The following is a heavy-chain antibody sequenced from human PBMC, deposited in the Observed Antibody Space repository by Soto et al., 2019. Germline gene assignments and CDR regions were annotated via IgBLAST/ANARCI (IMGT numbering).Heavy chain of an antibody. CDR3: ARVTTVDPGHFDY. D-gene: IGHD4-17*01. Sequence: QVQLQESGPRLVKPSQTLSLTCTVSGGSISSGDYYWSWIRQPPGKGLEWIGYIYYSGSTYYNPSLKSRVTISVDTSKNQFSLKLSSVTAADTAVYYCARVTTVDPGHFDYWGQGTLVTVSS. V-gene: IGHV4-30-4*01. CDR2: IYYSGST. CDR1: GGSISSGDYY. J-gene: IGHJ4*02.